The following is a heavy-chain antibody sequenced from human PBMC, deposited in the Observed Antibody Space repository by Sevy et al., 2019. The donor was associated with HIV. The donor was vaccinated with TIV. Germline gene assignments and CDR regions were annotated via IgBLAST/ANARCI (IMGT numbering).Heavy chain of an antibody. V-gene: IGHV3-23*01. J-gene: IGHJ5*02. Sequence: GGSLRLSCAASGFTFSSYAMSWVRQAPGKGLEWVSAISGSGGSTYYADSVKGRFTISRDNSKNTLYLQMNSLRAEDTAVYYCAKGVDIVATKHPLWFDPWGQGTLVTVSS. CDR1: GFTFSSYA. D-gene: IGHD5-12*01. CDR2: ISGSGGST. CDR3: AKGVDIVATKHPLWFDP.